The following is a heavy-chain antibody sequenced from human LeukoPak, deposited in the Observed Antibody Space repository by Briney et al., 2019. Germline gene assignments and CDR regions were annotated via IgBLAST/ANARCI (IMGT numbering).Heavy chain of an antibody. V-gene: IGHV4-59*01. Sequence: PSETLSLTCTVSGGSISSYYWSWIRQPPGKGLELIGYIYYSGSTNYNPSLKSRVTMSVDTSKNQFSLKLSSVTAADTAVYYCARDKDYFDSGGAFDIWGQGTMVTVSS. D-gene: IGHD3-22*01. CDR2: IYYSGST. CDR3: ARDKDYFDSGGAFDI. J-gene: IGHJ3*02. CDR1: GGSISSYY.